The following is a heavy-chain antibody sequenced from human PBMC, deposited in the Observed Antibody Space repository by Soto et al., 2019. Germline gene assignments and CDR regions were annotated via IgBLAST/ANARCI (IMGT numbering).Heavy chain of an antibody. J-gene: IGHJ4*02. CDR2: TRNKANSYTT. CDR1: GFTFSDHY. D-gene: IGHD3-22*01. CDR3: TSTTADGSGSNLDY. Sequence: EVQLVESGGGLVQPGGSLRLSCAASGFTFSDHYMDWVRQAPGKGLEWVGRTRNKANSYTTEYAASVKGRFTLSRDDSKYSLYLQMNSVKTEDTAVYYCTSTTADGSGSNLDYWGQGTLVTVSP. V-gene: IGHV3-72*01.